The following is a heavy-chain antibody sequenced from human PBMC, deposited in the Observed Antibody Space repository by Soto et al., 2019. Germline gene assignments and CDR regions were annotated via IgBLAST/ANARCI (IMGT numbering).Heavy chain of an antibody. CDR3: ARVGVGAYHFDY. V-gene: IGHV3-74*01. D-gene: IGHD1-26*01. Sequence: EVQLVESGGGLVQPGGSLRLSCAASGFTFNTYWMHWVRQAPGKGLVWVSRINTDGSTTNYADSVEGRFTISRDNAKHTLYLQINSLRAEDTAVYYCARVGVGAYHFDYWGQGTLVTVSS. CDR1: GFTFNTYW. J-gene: IGHJ4*02. CDR2: INTDGSTT.